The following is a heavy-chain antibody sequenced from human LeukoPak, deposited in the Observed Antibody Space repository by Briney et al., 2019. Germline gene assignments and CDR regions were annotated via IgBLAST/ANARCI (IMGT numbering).Heavy chain of an antibody. CDR1: GYTLTELS. CDR2: FDPEDGET. D-gene: IGHD2-2*01. J-gene: IGHJ4*02. V-gene: IGHV1-24*01. Sequence: GASVKVSCKVSGYTLTELSMHWVRQAPGKGLEWMGGFDPEDGETIYAQKFQGGVTMTEDTSTDTAYMELSSLRSEDTAVYYCATAPAAEPNFDYWGQGTLVTVSS. CDR3: ATAPAAEPNFDY.